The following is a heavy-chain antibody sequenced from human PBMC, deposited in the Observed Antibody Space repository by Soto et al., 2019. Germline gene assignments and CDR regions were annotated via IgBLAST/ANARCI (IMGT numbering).Heavy chain of an antibody. CDR1: GASISSGGYY. CDR3: ARTEWIQLWFDY. D-gene: IGHD5-18*01. Sequence: QVQLLESGPGLVKPSQTLSLICNVSGASISSGGYYWSWIRRRPGGGLEWLGFIYYSGISHYNPSLKSRATISVDTSKNQFSLKLISVTAADTAVYYCARTEWIQLWFDYWGQGALVTVS. CDR2: IYYSGIS. V-gene: IGHV4-31*03. J-gene: IGHJ4*02.